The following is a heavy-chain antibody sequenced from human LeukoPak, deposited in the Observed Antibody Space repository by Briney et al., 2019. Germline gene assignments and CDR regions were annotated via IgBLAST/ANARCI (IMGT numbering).Heavy chain of an antibody. J-gene: IGHJ4*02. V-gene: IGHV1-2*06. CDR1: GYTLSGYF. CDR3: ALWGSSDLEWLVDYFDH. Sequence: GASVKVSCKTSGYTLSGYFIHWIRQAPGQGLEWMGRINPNTGGTNYAQKFQGRVTMTSDSSIRSAYMDLSRLSLDDSAVYYCALWGSSDLEWLVDYFDHWGQGSLVLVSS. CDR2: INPNTGGT. D-gene: IGHD3-3*01.